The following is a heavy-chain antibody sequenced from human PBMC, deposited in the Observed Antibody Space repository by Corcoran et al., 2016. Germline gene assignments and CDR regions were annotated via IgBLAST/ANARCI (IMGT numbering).Heavy chain of an antibody. D-gene: IGHD6-13*01. CDR3: ARDRDPYSTTNPTMDV. V-gene: IGHV1-2*02. Sequence: QVQLVQSGAEVKKPGASVKVSCKASGYTFSDYNMHWVRQAPGQGLEWMGWINPNSDGTNYAQKFQGRVTMIRDTSISAAYMELSSLRSDDTAVYYCARDRDPYSTTNPTMDVWGQGTTVTVSS. CDR1: GYTFSDYN. CDR2: INPNSDGT. J-gene: IGHJ6*02.